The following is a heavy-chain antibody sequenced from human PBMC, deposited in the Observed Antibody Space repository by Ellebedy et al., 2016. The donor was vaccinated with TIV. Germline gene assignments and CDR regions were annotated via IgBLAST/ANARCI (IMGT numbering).Heavy chain of an antibody. V-gene: IGHV3-66*01. CDR2: IFIDGTT. Sequence: GGSLRLSCAASELTVGSNYMSWVRQAPGKGLEWVSVIFIDGTTYYADSVKGRFTISRDNSKNTLFIQMNSLRAEDTAVYYCARETFNDVDLKLWGIFDIWGQGTMVTVSS. CDR1: ELTVGSNY. CDR3: ARETFNDVDLKLWGIFDI. J-gene: IGHJ3*02. D-gene: IGHD3-10*01.